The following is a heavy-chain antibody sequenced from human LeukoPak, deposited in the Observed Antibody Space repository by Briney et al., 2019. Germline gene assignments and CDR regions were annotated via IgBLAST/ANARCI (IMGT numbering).Heavy chain of an antibody. Sequence: SETLSLTCTVSGGSISSYYWSWIRQPPGKGLEWIGYIYYSGSTNYNPSLKSRVTISVDTSENQFSLKLSSVTAADTAVYYCAREWDSGYDPGLFDYWGQGTLVTVSS. CDR1: GGSISSYY. CDR2: IYYSGST. V-gene: IGHV4-59*01. J-gene: IGHJ4*02. CDR3: AREWDSGYDPGLFDY. D-gene: IGHD5-12*01.